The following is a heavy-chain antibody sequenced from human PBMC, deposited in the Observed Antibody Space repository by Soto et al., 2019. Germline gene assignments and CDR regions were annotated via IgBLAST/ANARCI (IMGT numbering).Heavy chain of an antibody. CDR1: GGSISGYY. CDR3: ARVNAYYYYYGMDV. CDR2: IYYSGST. Sequence: LSETLSLTCTVSGGSISGYYWSWIRQPPGKGLEWIGYIYYSGSTNYNPSLKSRVTISVDTSKNQFSLKLSSVTAADTAVYYCARVNAYYYYYGMDVWGQGTTVTVSS. J-gene: IGHJ6*02. V-gene: IGHV4-59*01.